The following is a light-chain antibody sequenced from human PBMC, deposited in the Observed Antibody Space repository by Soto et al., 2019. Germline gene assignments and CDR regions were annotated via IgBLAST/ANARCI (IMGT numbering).Light chain of an antibody. Sequence: EIVMTQSPDTLSVSPGERATLSCRAREGVTNNLAWYQRKPGQAPRLFIYGASTRATDVPVRFSGRGSGTEFTLTISSPQPEDSAVYYCQQYSQWPLTFGGGTKVEIK. V-gene: IGKV3-15*01. CDR2: GAS. CDR1: EGVTNN. CDR3: QQYSQWPLT. J-gene: IGKJ4*01.